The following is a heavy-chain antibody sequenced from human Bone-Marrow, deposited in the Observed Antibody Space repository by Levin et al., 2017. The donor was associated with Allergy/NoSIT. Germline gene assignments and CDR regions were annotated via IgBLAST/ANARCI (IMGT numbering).Heavy chain of an antibody. CDR1: GFTFSTYW. CDR2: MKQDGSEK. D-gene: IGHD4-17*01. CDR3: ARGRNYADYSNAWCFDL. V-gene: IGHV3-7*04. J-gene: IGHJ2*01. Sequence: GESLKISCAASGFTFSTYWMSWVRQAPGKGLEWVANMKQDGSEKHYVDSVKGRFTISRDNTKNSLSLQMNSLRAEDTAVYYCARGRNYADYSNAWCFDLWGRGTLVTVSS.